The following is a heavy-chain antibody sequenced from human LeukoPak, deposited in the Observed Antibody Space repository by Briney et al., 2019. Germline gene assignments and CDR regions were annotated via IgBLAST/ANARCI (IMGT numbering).Heavy chain of an antibody. D-gene: IGHD6-13*01. Sequence: SETLSLTCTVSGGSISSYYWSWIRQLAGKGLEWIGRIYTSGSTNYNPSLKSRVTISVDKSKNQFSLKLSSVTAADTAVYYCARDGGMGIAATGVDYWGQGTLVILSS. CDR3: ARDGGMGIAATGVDY. V-gene: IGHV4-4*07. J-gene: IGHJ4*02. CDR1: GGSISSYY. CDR2: IYTSGST.